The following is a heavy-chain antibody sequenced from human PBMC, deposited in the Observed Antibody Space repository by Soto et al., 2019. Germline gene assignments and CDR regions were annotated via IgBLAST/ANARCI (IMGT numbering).Heavy chain of an antibody. Sequence: SVKVSCKASGGTFSSYTISWVRQAPGQGLEWMGRIIPILGIANYAQKFQGRVTITADKSTSTAYMELSSLRSEDTAVYYCARDPPLYSYGSDYWGQGTLVTVSS. D-gene: IGHD5-18*01. CDR2: IIPILGIA. J-gene: IGHJ4*02. CDR3: ARDPPLYSYGSDY. CDR1: GGTFSSYT. V-gene: IGHV1-69*04.